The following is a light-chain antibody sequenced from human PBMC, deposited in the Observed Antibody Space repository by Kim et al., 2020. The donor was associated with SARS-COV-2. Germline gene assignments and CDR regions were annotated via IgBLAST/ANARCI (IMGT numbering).Light chain of an antibody. Sequence: QSVLTQPPSASGTPGQRVTISCSGSIFNIGRNTVVWYQQLPGTAPKLLIYSNDQRPSGVFDRFSGSKSGMSASLAISGLQSEDEADYYCAVWDDSLNGVVCGGGTQLTVL. CDR2: SND. J-gene: IGLJ2*01. CDR1: IFNIGRNT. V-gene: IGLV1-44*01. CDR3: AVWDDSLNGVV.